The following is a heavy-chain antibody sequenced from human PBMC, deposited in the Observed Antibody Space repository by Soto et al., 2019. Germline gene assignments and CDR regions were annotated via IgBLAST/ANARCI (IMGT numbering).Heavy chain of an antibody. Sequence: GGSLRLSCAASGFTFSSYAMSWVRQAPGKGLEWVSAISGSGGSTYYADFVKGRFTISRDNSKNTLYLQMNSLRAEDTAVYYCAKTVGLWFGELPFDYWGQGTLVTSPQ. V-gene: IGHV3-23*01. CDR2: ISGSGGST. J-gene: IGHJ4*02. CDR3: AKTVGLWFGELPFDY. CDR1: GFTFSSYA. D-gene: IGHD3-10*01.